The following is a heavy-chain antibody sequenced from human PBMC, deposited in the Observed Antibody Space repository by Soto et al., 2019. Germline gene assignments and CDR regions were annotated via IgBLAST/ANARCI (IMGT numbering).Heavy chain of an antibody. Sequence: PSETLSLTCTVSGGSISSSSYYWGWIRQPPGKGLEWIGSIYYSGSTYYNPSLKSRVTISVDTSKNQFSLKLSSVTAADTAVYFYYRQQDRTGCSGEVDYWGQGTLVTVS. D-gene: IGHD3-10*02. CDR3: YRQQDRTGCSGEVDY. V-gene: IGHV4-39*01. J-gene: IGHJ4*02. CDR1: GGSISSSSYY. CDR2: IYYSGST.